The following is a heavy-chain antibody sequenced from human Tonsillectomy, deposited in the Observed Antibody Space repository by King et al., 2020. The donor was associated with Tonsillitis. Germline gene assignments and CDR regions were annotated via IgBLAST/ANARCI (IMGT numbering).Heavy chain of an antibody. D-gene: IGHD3-10*01. V-gene: IGHV3-49*03. CDR2: IRGKAYGGTT. J-gene: IGHJ4*02. CDR3: SRDPSGDVWYGSGSSPWAY. Sequence: EVQLVESGGGLVQPGRSLRLSCTASGFTFGDSAMSWFRQAPGKGLEWVGFIRGKAYGGTTEYAASVKGRFTISRNDSKSIAYLQMNSLKTEDTAVYFCSRDPSGDVWYGSGSSPWAYWGQGTLVTVSS. CDR1: GFTFGDSA.